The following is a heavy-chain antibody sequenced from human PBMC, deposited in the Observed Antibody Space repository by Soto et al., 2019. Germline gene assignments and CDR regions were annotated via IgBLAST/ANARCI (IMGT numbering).Heavy chain of an antibody. D-gene: IGHD3-16*01. CDR2: ISATGGGT. CDR1: GFKFSNYA. CDR3: AKDRRAGGNSALYFDF. J-gene: IGHJ4*02. V-gene: IGHV3-23*01. Sequence: GGSLRLSCAASGFKFSNYAMSWVRQAPGKGLEWVSLISATGGGTYYADSVKGRFTISRDNSHNTLYLQVHSLTAEDTAVYYCAKDRRAGGNSALYFDFWGQGAQVTVSS.